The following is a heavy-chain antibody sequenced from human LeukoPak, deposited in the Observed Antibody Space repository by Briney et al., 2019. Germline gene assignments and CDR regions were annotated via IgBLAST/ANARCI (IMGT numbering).Heavy chain of an antibody. CDR3: ARGDGYCSSTSCYTPFDY. CDR1: GFTVSSNY. CDR2: IYSGGST. D-gene: IGHD2-2*02. J-gene: IGHJ4*02. Sequence: GGSLRLSCAASGFTVSSNYMSWVRQAPGKGLEWVSVIYSGGSTYYADSVKGRFTISRDNSKNTLYLQMNSLRAEDTAVYYCARGDGYCSSTSCYTPFDYWGQGTLVTVSA. V-gene: IGHV3-53*01.